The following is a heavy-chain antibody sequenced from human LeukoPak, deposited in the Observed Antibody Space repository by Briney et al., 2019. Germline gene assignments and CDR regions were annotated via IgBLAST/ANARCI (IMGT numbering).Heavy chain of an antibody. CDR1: GGSISSYY. D-gene: IGHD2-2*01. V-gene: IGHV4-59*12. J-gene: IGHJ4*02. CDR2: IYYSGST. Sequence: SETLSLTCTVSGGSISSYYWSWIRQPPGKGLEWIGYIYYSGSTNYNPSLKSRVTISVDTSKNQFSLKLSSMTAADTAVYYCARDAAIVVVPAAPAVVDWGQGTLVTVSS. CDR3: ARDAAIVVVPAAPAVVD.